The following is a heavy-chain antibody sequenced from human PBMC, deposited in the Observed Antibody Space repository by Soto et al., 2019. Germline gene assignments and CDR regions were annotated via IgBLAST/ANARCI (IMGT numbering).Heavy chain of an antibody. J-gene: IGHJ4*02. CDR1: GFTFSSYG. Sequence: QVQLVESGGGVVQPVRSLRLSCADSGFTFSSYGMHWVRQAPGKGLEWVAVIIYDGSTKYYADSVKGRFTISRDNSKSTLYLQMNSLRAEDTAVYYCAKDRMGAGVRGYFDYWGQGTLVTVSS. D-gene: IGHD3-10*01. CDR3: AKDRMGAGVRGYFDY. CDR2: IIYDGSTK. V-gene: IGHV3-30*18.